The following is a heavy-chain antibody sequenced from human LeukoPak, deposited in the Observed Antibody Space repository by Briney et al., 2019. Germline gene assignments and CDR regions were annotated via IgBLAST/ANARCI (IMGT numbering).Heavy chain of an antibody. CDR1: GFSLSTSGMC. Sequence: SGPALVKPTQTLTLTCTFSGFSLSTSGMCVSWIRQPPGKALEWLARIDWDDDKYYSTSLKTRLTISKDTSKNQVVLTMTNMDPVDTATYYCARIRYYDSSGYSGYYYYMDVWGKGTTVTVSS. CDR3: ARIRYYDSSGYSGYYYYMDV. D-gene: IGHD3-22*01. V-gene: IGHV2-70*11. CDR2: IDWDDDK. J-gene: IGHJ6*03.